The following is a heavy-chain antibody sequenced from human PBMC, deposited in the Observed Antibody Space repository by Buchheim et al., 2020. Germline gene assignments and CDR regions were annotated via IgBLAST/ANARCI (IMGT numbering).Heavy chain of an antibody. J-gene: IGHJ6*02. Sequence: QVQLVESGGGVVQPGRSLRLSCAASGFTFSSYAMHWVRQAPGKGLEWVAVISYDGSNKYYADSVKGRFTISRDNSKNTLYLQMNSLRAEDTAVYYCARDRLYRRITIFGVVIIRDTENDYGMDVWGQGTT. V-gene: IGHV3-30*04. CDR2: ISYDGSNK. D-gene: IGHD3-3*01. CDR3: ARDRLYRRITIFGVVIIRDTENDYGMDV. CDR1: GFTFSSYA.